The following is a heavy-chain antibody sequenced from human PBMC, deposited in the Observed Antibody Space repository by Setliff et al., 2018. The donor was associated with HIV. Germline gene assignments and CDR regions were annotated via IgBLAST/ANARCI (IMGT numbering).Heavy chain of an antibody. J-gene: IGHJ6*03. V-gene: IGHV3-23*01. CDR3: VKARVDGDYYYYYYMDV. CDR1: GFTFSNYS. Sequence: GGSLRLSCAASGFTFSNYSMNWVRQAPGKGLEWVSAISGSGGSTYYADSVKGRFTISRDNSKNTLYLQMNSLRAEDTAVYYCVKARVDGDYYYYYYMDVWGKGTTVTVSS. CDR2: ISGSGGST. D-gene: IGHD4-17*01.